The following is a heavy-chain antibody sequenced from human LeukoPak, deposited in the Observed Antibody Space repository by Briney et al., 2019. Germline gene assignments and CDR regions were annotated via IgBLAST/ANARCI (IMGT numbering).Heavy chain of an antibody. D-gene: IGHD5-18*01. V-gene: IGHV4-61*02. CDR3: ARGGYSYLTPFDY. J-gene: IGHJ4*02. CDR2: IYTSGST. CDR1: GGSISSGSYY. Sequence: SQTLSLTCTVSGGSISSGSYYWSWIRQPAGKGLEWIGRIYTSGSTNYNPSLKSRVTISVDTSKNQFSLKLSSVTAADTAAYYCARGGYSYLTPFDYWGQGTLVTVSS.